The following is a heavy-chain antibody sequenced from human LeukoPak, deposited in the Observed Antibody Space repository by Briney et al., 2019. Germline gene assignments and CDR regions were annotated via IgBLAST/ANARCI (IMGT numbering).Heavy chain of an antibody. D-gene: IGHD6-19*01. CDR1: GFTVSSNY. J-gene: IGHJ4*02. CDR3: SAQPEEVAGGMNS. CDR2: IYSGGSI. V-gene: IGHV3-53*01. Sequence: PGGSLRLSCAASGFTVSSNYMSWVRPAPGKGLEWVSVIYSGGSIYYADSVKGRFTISRDNSKNTLYLQMNTLRAADTAPYYCSAQPEEVAGGMNSWGQGALVTVSS.